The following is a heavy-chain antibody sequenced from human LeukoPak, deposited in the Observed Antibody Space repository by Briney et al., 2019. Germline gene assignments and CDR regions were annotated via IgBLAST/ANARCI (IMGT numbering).Heavy chain of an antibody. V-gene: IGHV1-69*13. Sequence: SVKVSCKASGYTFTSYGISWVRQAPGQGLEWMGGIIPIFGTANYAQKFQGRVTITADESTSTAYMELSSLRSEDTAVYYCAKPYYDSSGYYRNWFDPWGQGTLVTVSS. CDR3: AKPYYDSSGYYRNWFDP. D-gene: IGHD3-22*01. J-gene: IGHJ5*02. CDR2: IIPIFGTA. CDR1: GYTFTSYG.